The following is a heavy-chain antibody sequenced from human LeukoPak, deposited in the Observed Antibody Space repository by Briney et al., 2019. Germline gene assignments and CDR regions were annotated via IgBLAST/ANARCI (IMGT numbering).Heavy chain of an antibody. CDR1: GFTVSSNY. CDR2: IYSGGST. V-gene: IGHV3-53*01. CDR3: ASDDILTGYDY. J-gene: IGHJ4*02. D-gene: IGHD3-9*01. Sequence: GGSLRLSCAASGFTVSSNYMSWVRQAPGKGLEWVSVIYSGGSTYYADSVKGRFTISRDNSKNTLYLQMNSLRAEDTAVYYCASDDILTGYDYWGQGTLVTVSS.